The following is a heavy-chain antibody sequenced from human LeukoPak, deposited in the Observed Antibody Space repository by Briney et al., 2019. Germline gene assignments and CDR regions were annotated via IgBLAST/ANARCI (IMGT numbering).Heavy chain of an antibody. CDR2: ISGSGGST. D-gene: IGHD4-23*01. Sequence: GGSLRLSCAASGFTFSSYAMSWVRQAPGKGLEWVSAISGSGGSTYYADSVKGRFTISRDNSKNTLYLQMNSLRAEDTAVYYCAKGRYGGKRDTYYYYGMDVWGQGTTVTVSS. CDR3: AKGRYGGKRDTYYYYGMDV. J-gene: IGHJ6*02. V-gene: IGHV3-23*01. CDR1: GFTFSSYA.